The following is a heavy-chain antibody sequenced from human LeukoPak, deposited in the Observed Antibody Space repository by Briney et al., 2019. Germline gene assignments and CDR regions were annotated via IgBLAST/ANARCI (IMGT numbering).Heavy chain of an antibody. V-gene: IGHV3-30-3*01. CDR3: ARDLYGSGNFLPESP. CDR1: GFTFSSYA. J-gene: IGHJ5*02. Sequence: GRSLRLSCAASGFTFSSYAMHWVRQAPGKGLEWVAVISYDGSNKYYADSVKGRFTISRDNSKNTLYLQMNSLRAEDTAVYYCARDLYGSGNFLPESPWGQGTLVTVSS. CDR2: ISYDGSNK. D-gene: IGHD3-10*01.